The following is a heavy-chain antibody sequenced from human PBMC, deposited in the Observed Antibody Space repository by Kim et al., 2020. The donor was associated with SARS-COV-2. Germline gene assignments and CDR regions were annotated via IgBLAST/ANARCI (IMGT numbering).Heavy chain of an antibody. CDR3: TTALY. Sequence: TDGGTTDYAAPGKGRFTISREDSKNTLYLQMNSLKTEDTAVYYCTTALYWGQGTLVTVSS. CDR2: TDGGTT. V-gene: IGHV3-15*01. J-gene: IGHJ4*02.